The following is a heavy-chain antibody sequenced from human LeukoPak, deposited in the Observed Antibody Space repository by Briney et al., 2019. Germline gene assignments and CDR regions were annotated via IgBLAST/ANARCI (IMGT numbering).Heavy chain of an antibody. J-gene: IGHJ4*02. Sequence: VASVKVSCKASGYTFTSYYMHWVRQAPGQGLEWMGIINPSGGSTSYAQKFQGRVTMTRDTSTSTVYTELSSPRSEDTAVYYCARDRRAYYYDSSGYYYAGYWGQGTLVTVSS. CDR1: GYTFTSYY. CDR2: INPSGGST. CDR3: ARDRRAYYYDSSGYYYAGY. V-gene: IGHV1-46*03. D-gene: IGHD3-22*01.